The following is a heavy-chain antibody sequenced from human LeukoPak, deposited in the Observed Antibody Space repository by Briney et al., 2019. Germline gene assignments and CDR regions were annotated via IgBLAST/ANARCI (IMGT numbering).Heavy chain of an antibody. V-gene: IGHV4-61*10. CDR3: ARGGYYGSGNDFRFDP. D-gene: IGHD3-10*01. CDR1: GGSTSTGDYY. J-gene: IGHJ5*02. CDR2: IYYSGST. Sequence: SETLSLTCIVSGGSTSTGDYYCSWIRQPAGKGLEWIGYIYYSGSTNYKPSLKSRVTISVDTSKNQFSLKLSSVTAADTAVYYCARGGYYGSGNDFRFDPWGQGTLVTVSS.